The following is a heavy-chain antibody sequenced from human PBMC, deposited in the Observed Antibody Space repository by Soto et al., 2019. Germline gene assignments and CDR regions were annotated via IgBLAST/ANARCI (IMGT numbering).Heavy chain of an antibody. V-gene: IGHV1-18*01. CDR1: GYTFTSYG. J-gene: IGHJ6*02. D-gene: IGHD2-2*02. CDR3: ARLGYCSSTSCYSLHYYYGMDV. CDR2: ISAYNGNT. Sequence: QVQLVQSGAEVKKPGASVKVSCKASGYTFTSYGISWVRQASGQGLEWMGWISAYNGNTNYAQKLQGRVTMTTDTSTSTAYMELRSLRSDDTAVYYCARLGYCSSTSCYSLHYYYGMDVWGQGTTVTVSS.